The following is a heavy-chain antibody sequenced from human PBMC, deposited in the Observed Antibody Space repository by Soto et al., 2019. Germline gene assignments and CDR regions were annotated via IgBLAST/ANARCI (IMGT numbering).Heavy chain of an antibody. CDR3: PRMYSSGSGWFHP. D-gene: IGHD6-19*01. V-gene: IGHV4-31*03. Sequence: SGTLSLTCFVSGYSITAGGYYWSWIRHHPGKGLEGIGSLYSSGSIIYNPSLRSRVSISGETSSNQFSISLTSVTAAHTDRYYCPRMYSSGSGWFHPWGQGTLVTVSS. CDR1: GYSITAGGYY. J-gene: IGHJ5*02. CDR2: LYSSGSI.